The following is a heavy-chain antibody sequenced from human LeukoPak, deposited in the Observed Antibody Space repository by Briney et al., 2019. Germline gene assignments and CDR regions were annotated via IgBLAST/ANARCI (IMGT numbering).Heavy chain of an antibody. CDR1: GGSISTSGYY. V-gene: IGHV4-39*02. J-gene: IGHJ5*02. D-gene: IGHD3-22*01. CDR3: ARSHYYDSSGNYGLNWSDP. Sequence: SETLSLTCSVAGGSISTSGYYWGWVRQPPVKGLEWIASVYFAGDTYFNPSLKSRFTISVDTSKNHFSLELFSVTAADTAVYYCARSHYYDSSGNYGLNWSDPWGQGLLVTVSS. CDR2: VYFAGDT.